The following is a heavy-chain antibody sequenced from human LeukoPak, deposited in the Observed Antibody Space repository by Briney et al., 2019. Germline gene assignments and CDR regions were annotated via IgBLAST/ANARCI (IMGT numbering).Heavy chain of an antibody. CDR3: ARAPYCSGGSCSHFDY. CDR1: GYTFTSYY. D-gene: IGHD2-15*01. V-gene: IGHV1-46*01. CDR2: INPSGGST. Sequence: GASVKVPCKASGYTFTSYYMHWVRQAPGQGLEWMGIINPSGGSTSYAQKFQGRVTLTRDTSTSTVYMELSSLRSEDTAVYYCARAPYCSGGSCSHFDYWGQGTLVTVSS. J-gene: IGHJ4*02.